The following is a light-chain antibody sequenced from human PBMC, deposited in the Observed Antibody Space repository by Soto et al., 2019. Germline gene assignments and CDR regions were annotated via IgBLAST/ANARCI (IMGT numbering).Light chain of an antibody. V-gene: IGKV3-20*01. CDR3: HQYASSPLT. J-gene: IGKJ5*01. Sequence: EIVLTQSPGTLSLSPGERATLSCRASQSVGSNYLAWYQQTPGQAPRLLIRGASTRATGIPDRFSGSGSGTDFTLTLSRLESEDSAVYYCHQYASSPLTFGQGTRLEIK. CDR2: GAS. CDR1: QSVGSNY.